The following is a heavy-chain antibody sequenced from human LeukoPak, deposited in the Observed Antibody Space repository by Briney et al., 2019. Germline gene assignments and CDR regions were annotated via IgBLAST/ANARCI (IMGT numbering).Heavy chain of an antibody. V-gene: IGHV3-33*06. Sequence: GRSLRLSCAASGFTFSSYGMHWVRQAPGKGLEWVAVIWYDGSNKYYADSVKGRFTISRDNSKNTLYLQMNSLRAEDTAVYYCAKGSGSLDYCGQGTLVTVSS. D-gene: IGHD3-10*01. CDR3: AKGSGSLDY. CDR2: IWYDGSNK. J-gene: IGHJ4*02. CDR1: GFTFSSYG.